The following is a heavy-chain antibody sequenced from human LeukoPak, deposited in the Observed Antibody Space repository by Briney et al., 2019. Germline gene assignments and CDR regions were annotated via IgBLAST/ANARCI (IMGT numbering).Heavy chain of an antibody. V-gene: IGHV4-38-2*02. CDR1: GYSISSGYY. CDR2: IYQSGST. D-gene: IGHD1-7*01. CDR3: AREASNFPPNY. J-gene: IGHJ4*02. Sequence: SETLSLTCTVTGYSISSGYYWGWIRQPPGKGLEWIGSIYQSGSTYYNPSLKSRVTISVDTSKNQFSLKLSSVTAADTAVYYCAREASNFPPNYWGQGTLVTVSS.